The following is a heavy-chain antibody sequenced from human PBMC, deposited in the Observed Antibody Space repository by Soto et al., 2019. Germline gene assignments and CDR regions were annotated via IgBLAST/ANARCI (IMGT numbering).Heavy chain of an antibody. CDR3: ARDDYYGSGSYHSFDY. CDR2: IYYSGST. CDR1: GGSISSYY. V-gene: IGHV4-59*01. Sequence: SETLSLTCTVSGGSISSYYWSWIRQPPGKGLEWIGYIYYSGSTNYNPSLKSRVTISVDTSKNQFSLKLSSVTAADTAVYYCARDDYYGSGSYHSFDYWGQGTLVTVSS. J-gene: IGHJ4*02. D-gene: IGHD3-10*01.